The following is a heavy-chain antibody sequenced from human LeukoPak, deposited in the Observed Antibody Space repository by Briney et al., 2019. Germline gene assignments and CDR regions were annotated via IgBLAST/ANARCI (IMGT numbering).Heavy chain of an antibody. D-gene: IGHD3-22*01. CDR3: ARVRYDSSGYYYPRAFDI. V-gene: IGHV4-59*01. Sequence: SETLSLTCTVSGGSISSYYWSWIRQPPGKGLEWIGYIYYSGSTNYNPSLKSRVTISVDTSKNQFSLKLSSVTATDTAVYYCARVRYDSSGYYYPRAFDIWGQGTMVTVSS. CDR1: GGSISSYY. CDR2: IYYSGST. J-gene: IGHJ3*02.